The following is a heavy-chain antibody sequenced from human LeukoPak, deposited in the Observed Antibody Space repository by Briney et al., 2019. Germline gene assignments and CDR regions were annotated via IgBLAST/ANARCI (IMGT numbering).Heavy chain of an antibody. J-gene: IGHJ4*02. CDR1: GFTVSSNY. CDR2: IYTSGNT. V-gene: IGHV3-53*01. CDR3: ASRGEWELPPDY. D-gene: IGHD1-26*01. Sequence: GGSLRLSCAASGFTVSSNYMSWVRQAPGKGLERVSVIYTSGNTYYADSVKGRFTISRDNSKNSLYLEMNSLRGEDTAVYYCASRGEWELPPDYWGQGTLVTVSS.